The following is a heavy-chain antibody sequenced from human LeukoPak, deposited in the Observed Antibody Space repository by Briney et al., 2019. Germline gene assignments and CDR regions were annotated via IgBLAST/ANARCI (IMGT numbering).Heavy chain of an antibody. J-gene: IGHJ4*02. Sequence: PGGSLRLSCAASGLIFSSYAMSWLRQAPGKGLEWVSGIGASGGHIYYADSVKGRFTISRDNSKNMLYLQMNSLRAEDTAVYYCAKERITMVRGVFRSFDYWGQGTLATVSS. CDR2: IGASGGHI. V-gene: IGHV3-23*01. D-gene: IGHD3-10*01. CDR1: GLIFSSYA. CDR3: AKERITMVRGVFRSFDY.